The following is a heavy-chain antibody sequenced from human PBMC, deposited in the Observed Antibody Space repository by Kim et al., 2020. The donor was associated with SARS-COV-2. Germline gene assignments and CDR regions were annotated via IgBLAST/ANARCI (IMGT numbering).Heavy chain of an antibody. D-gene: IGHD6-19*01. CDR2: ISWNSGSI. J-gene: IGHJ4*02. CDR3: AKDENSSGWVDY. CDR1: GFTFDDYA. V-gene: IGHV3-9*01. Sequence: GGSLRLSCAASGFTFDDYAMHWVRQAPGKGLEWVSGISWNSGSIGYADSVKGRFTISRDNAKNSLYLQMNSLRAEDTALYYCAKDENSSGWVDYWGQGTL.